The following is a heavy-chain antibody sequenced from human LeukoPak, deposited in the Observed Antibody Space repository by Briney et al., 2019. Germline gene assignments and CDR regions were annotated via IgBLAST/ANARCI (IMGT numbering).Heavy chain of an antibody. V-gene: IGHV1-2*02. D-gene: IGHD1-26*01. CDR3: ARGTRGSYSSIHD. J-gene: IGHJ4*02. CDR2: INPNSGGT. Sequence: ASVKVSCKASGYTFSDYYIHWVRQAPGQGLEWVGWINPNSGGTDSAQKLQGRVTITRDTSISATYMELRTLTSDDTAVYYCARGTRGSYSSIHDWGQGTLVTASS. CDR1: GYTFSDYY.